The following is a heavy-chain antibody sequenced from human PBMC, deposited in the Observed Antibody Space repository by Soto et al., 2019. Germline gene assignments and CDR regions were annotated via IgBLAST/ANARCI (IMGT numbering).Heavy chain of an antibody. J-gene: IGHJ4*02. Sequence: QVQLVQAGAEVQKPGASVKVSCKASGYTFTSYAVHWVRQAPGQGLEWMGWIIPGNGNTKYSQNFQGRVTITRDTSASTAYMELNSLRSEDTAVYSCARQAAAGPFAYWGQGTLVTVSS. V-gene: IGHV1-3*01. CDR2: IIPGNGNT. CDR1: GYTFTSYA. CDR3: ARQAAAGPFAY. D-gene: IGHD6-13*01.